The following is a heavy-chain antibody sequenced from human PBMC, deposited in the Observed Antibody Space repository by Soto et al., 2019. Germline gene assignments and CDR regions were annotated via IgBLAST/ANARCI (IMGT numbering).Heavy chain of an antibody. J-gene: IGHJ4*02. V-gene: IGHV3-21*01. D-gene: IGHD2-2*01. CDR3: ARGCSSASCYYY. CDR1: GFTFTTYA. CDR2: ISFRGDI. Sequence: GSLRLSCAASGFTFTTYAMSWVRQAPGKGLEWVSGISFRGDIYYADSLEGRFTISRDDAKNSLYLQMNSLRAEDTAVYYCARGCSSASCYYYWGQGTLVTVSS.